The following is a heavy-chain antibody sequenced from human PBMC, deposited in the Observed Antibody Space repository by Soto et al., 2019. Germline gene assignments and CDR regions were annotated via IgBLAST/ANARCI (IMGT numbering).Heavy chain of an antibody. V-gene: IGHV1-8*01. J-gene: IGHJ4*02. CDR3: ARGRGYSYGYMRLAAAGFDY. CDR2: MNPNSGNT. Sequence: QVQLVQSCAEVKKPGASVKVSCKASGYTFTSYDINWVRQATGQGLAWMGWMNPNSGNTGYAQKFQGRVTITRNTSISTAYMELSSLRSEDTAVYYCARGRGYSYGYMRLAAAGFDYWGQGTLVTVSS. D-gene: IGHD5-18*01. CDR1: GYTFTSYD.